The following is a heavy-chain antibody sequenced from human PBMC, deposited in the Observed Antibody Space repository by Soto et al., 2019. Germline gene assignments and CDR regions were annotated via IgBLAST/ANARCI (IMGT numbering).Heavy chain of an antibody. J-gene: IGHJ4*02. CDR1: GGSISSYY. CDR2: IYYSGST. CDR3: ARTYYDFWSGYYTGMLLDY. Sequence: PSETLSLTCTVSGGSISSYYWSWIRQPPGKGLEWIGYIYYSGSTNYNPSLKSRVTISVDTSKNQFSLKLSSVTAADTAVYYCARTYYDFWSGYYTGMLLDYRGQGTLVTVS. V-gene: IGHV4-59*01. D-gene: IGHD3-3*01.